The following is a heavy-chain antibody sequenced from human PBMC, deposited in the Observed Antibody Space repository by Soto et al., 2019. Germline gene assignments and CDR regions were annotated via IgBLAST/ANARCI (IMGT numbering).Heavy chain of an antibody. V-gene: IGHV1-69*01. D-gene: IGHD5-18*01. J-gene: IGHJ5*02. CDR1: GGNFSSNG. CDR2: IIPTFGTT. CDR3: AGASDSTWYNWLDP. Sequence: QVQLVQSGAEVKKPGSSMKVSCKAPGGNFSSNGIRWVRQAPGQGLELMGGIIPTFGTTNYAHKFRGRVTITADESTGTAYMELSSLRSHDTAVYYCAGASDSTWYNWLDPWGQRTLVTVSS.